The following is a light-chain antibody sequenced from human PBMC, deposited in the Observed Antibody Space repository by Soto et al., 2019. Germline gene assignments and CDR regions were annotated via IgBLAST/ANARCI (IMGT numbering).Light chain of an antibody. CDR3: QSYDSTLSARYV. J-gene: IGLJ1*01. V-gene: IGLV1-40*01. CDR1: SSNIGAGYD. CDR2: GNI. Sequence: QSVLTQPPSVSGAPGQRVTISCTGSSSNIGAGYDVHWYQHRPGTPPKLLIFGNINRPSGVPDRFSGSKSGTSASLAITGLQAEDEGDYYCQSYDSTLSARYVFGTGTKLTVL.